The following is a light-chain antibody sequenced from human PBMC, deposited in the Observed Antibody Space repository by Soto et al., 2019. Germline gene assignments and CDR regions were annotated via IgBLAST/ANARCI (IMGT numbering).Light chain of an antibody. J-gene: IGLJ3*02. CDR1: SSDVGGYNH. CDR2: EVS. Sequence: QSALTQPASVSGSPGQSITISCTGTSSDVGGYNHVSWYQQHPGKAPKLMIYEVSNRPSGVSNRFSGSKSGNTASLTISGLQAEDEADYYCSAYTSSRTLVFGGGTQLTVL. CDR3: SAYTSSRTLV. V-gene: IGLV2-14*01.